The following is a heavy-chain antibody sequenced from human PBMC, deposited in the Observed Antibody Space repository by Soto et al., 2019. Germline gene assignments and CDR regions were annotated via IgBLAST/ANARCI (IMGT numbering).Heavy chain of an antibody. Sequence: ASVKVSCKASGYTFNNYGITWVRQAPGQGLEWLGWISVYNGNKNYAKKVQGRVSMTADTSTSTAHRELRSLQSDDTAVYFCARVAITLIRGLKVDFYSMDVWGQGTTVTVSS. CDR1: GYTFNNYG. CDR2: ISVYNGNK. D-gene: IGHD3-10*01. CDR3: ARVAITLIRGLKVDFYSMDV. J-gene: IGHJ6*02. V-gene: IGHV1-18*01.